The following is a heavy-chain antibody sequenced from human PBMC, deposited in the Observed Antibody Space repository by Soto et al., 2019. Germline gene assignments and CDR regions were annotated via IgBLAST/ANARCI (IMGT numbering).Heavy chain of an antibody. CDR1: GFTFSSYG. CDR3: AKGSTAITYFDY. D-gene: IGHD5-18*01. Sequence: QVQLVESGGGVVQPGRSLRLSCAASGFTFSSYGMHWVRQAPGKGLEWVSVISYDGSNKYYADSVKGRFTISRDNSKNTLYLQMNSLRAEDTAVYYCAKGSTAITYFDYWGQGTLFTFSA. J-gene: IGHJ4*02. V-gene: IGHV3-30*18. CDR2: ISYDGSNK.